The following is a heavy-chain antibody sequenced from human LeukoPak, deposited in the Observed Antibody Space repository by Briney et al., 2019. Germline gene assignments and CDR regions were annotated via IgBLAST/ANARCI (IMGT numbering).Heavy chain of an antibody. V-gene: IGHV1-69*13. CDR1: GGTSSSYA. J-gene: IGHJ4*02. Sequence: SVKVSCKASGGTSSSYAISWVRQAPGQGLEWMGGIIPIFGTANYAQKFQGRVTITADESTSTAYMELSSLRSEDTAVYYCARDGRMDLTGYYLFDYWGQGTLVTVSS. CDR2: IIPIFGTA. CDR3: ARDGRMDLTGYYLFDY. D-gene: IGHD3-9*01.